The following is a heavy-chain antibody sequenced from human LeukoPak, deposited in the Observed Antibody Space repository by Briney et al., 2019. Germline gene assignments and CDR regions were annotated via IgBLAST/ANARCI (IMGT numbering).Heavy chain of an antibody. D-gene: IGHD1-1*01. Sequence: ASVKVSCKASGYTFTGYYMHWVRQAPGQGLEWMGWINPNSGGTDYAQKFQGRVTMTRDTSISTAYMELSRLRSDDTAVYYCARAYWNQYYFDYWGQGTLVTVSS. CDR3: ARAYWNQYYFDY. V-gene: IGHV1-2*02. J-gene: IGHJ4*02. CDR2: INPNSGGT. CDR1: GYTFTGYY.